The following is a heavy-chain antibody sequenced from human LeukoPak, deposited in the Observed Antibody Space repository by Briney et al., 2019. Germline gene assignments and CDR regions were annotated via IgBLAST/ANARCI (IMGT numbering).Heavy chain of an antibody. Sequence: PGGSLRLSCGASGFTVSSNYMSWVRQAPGKGLEWVSVIYSGGSTYYADSVKGRFTISRDNSKNTLYLQMNSLRAEDTAVYYCAKGTPASAFDPWGQGTLVTVSS. D-gene: IGHD1-14*01. CDR3: AKGTPASAFDP. J-gene: IGHJ5*02. V-gene: IGHV3-53*01. CDR2: IYSGGST. CDR1: GFTVSSNY.